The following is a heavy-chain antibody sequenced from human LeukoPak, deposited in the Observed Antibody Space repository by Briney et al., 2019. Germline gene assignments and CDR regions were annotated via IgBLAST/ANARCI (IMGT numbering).Heavy chain of an antibody. D-gene: IGHD2-2*02. CDR1: GFTFSSYW. J-gene: IGHJ6*03. CDR3: ARDLVVPAAIPFYYYYYMDV. Sequence: PGGSLRLPCAAPGFTFSSYWMSWVRQAPGKGLEWVANIKQDGSEKYYVDSVKGRFTISRDNAKNSLYLQMNSLRAEDTAVYYCARDLVVPAAIPFYYYYYMDVWGKGTTVTVSS. CDR2: IKQDGSEK. V-gene: IGHV3-7*01.